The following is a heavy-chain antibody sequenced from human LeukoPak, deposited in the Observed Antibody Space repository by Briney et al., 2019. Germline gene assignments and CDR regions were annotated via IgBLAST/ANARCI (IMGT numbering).Heavy chain of an antibody. CDR3: AKDRESIVGATSFDY. V-gene: IGHV3-23*01. CDR2: ISGSGGST. J-gene: IGHJ4*02. D-gene: IGHD1-26*01. Sequence: GGSLRLSCAASGFTFSSYAMSCVRHAPGKGLEWVSAISGSGGSTYYADSVKGRFTISRDNSKNTLYLQMNSLRAEDTAVYYCAKDRESIVGATSFDYWGQGTLVTVSS. CDR1: GFTFSSYA.